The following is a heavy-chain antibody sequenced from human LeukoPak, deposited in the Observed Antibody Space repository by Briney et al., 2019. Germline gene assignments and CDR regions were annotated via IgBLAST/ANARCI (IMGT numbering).Heavy chain of an antibody. V-gene: IGHV4-59*08. Sequence: SETLSLNCAVYSETFIKHNWNWIRQPPGKGLEWIGYISDSGSTHYNPSLQSRVTISVDTSKNQFSLRLSSVTASDTAVYYCARRRIGDLTIGSDTWFDPWGQGALVTVSS. D-gene: IGHD2-15*01. CDR3: ARRRIGDLTIGSDTWFDP. CDR1: SETFIKHN. J-gene: IGHJ5*02. CDR2: ISDSGST.